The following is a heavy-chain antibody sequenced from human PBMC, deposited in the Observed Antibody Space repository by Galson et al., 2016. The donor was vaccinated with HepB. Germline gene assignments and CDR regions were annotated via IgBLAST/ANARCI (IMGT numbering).Heavy chain of an antibody. D-gene: IGHD1-1*01. CDR1: GFTFSSYW. CDR2: IKRDGSEI. J-gene: IGHJ5*02. V-gene: IGHV3-7*03. CDR3: AKGSRGAKGSTGANSGEDP. Sequence: SLRLSCAASGFTFSSYWMNWVRQAPGKGLEWVANIKRDGSEIYYVDSVKGRSTISRDNAKNSLYLQMNSLRAEDTAVYYCAKGSRGAKGSTGANSGEDPWGQGTLVTVSS.